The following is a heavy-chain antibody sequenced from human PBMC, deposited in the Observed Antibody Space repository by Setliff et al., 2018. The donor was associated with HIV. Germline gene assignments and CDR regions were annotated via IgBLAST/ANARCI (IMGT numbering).Heavy chain of an antibody. D-gene: IGHD6-6*01. V-gene: IGHV3-7*01. Sequence: PGGSLRLSCAASGFTFSNYWMTWVRQAPGKGLEWVANLNQDGSEKYSVDTLKGRFTISRDNAKNSLYLEMNSLRAEDTAVYYCARGHASYGSSLRWWGQRTLVTVSS. CDR3: ARGHASYGSSLRW. J-gene: IGHJ4*02. CDR1: GFTFSNYW. CDR2: LNQDGSEK.